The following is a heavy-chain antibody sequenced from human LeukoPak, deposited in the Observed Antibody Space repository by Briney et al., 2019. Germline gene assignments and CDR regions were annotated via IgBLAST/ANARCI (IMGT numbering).Heavy chain of an antibody. CDR2: ISGSGGNT. J-gene: IGHJ4*02. Sequence: GGSLRLSCAVSGITLSNYGMSWVRQAPGKGLEWVSGISGSGGNTYYADSVKGRFTISRDNSKDTLYLQMNSLRAEDTAVYFCAKRGVVIRVILVGFHKEAYYFDSWGQGALVTVSS. V-gene: IGHV3-23*01. CDR1: GITLSNYG. D-gene: IGHD3-22*01. CDR3: AKRGVVIRVILVGFHKEAYYFDS.